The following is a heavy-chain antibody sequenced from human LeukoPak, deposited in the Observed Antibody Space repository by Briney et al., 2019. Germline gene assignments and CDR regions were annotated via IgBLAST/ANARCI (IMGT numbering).Heavy chain of an antibody. CDR2: INHIGST. CDR1: GGSFSGYY. D-gene: IGHD2-15*01. CDR3: ARGFGIFRDY. V-gene: IGHV4-34*01. J-gene: IGHJ4*02. Sequence: PSETLSLTCAVYGGSFSGYYWSWIRQPPGKGLEWIGEINHIGSTNYNPSLKSRVTISVDTSKNQFSLKLSSVTAADTAVYYCARGFGIFRDYWGQGTLVTVSS.